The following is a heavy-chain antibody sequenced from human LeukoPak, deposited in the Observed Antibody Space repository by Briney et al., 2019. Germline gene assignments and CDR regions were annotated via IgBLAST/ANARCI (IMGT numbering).Heavy chain of an antibody. D-gene: IGHD3-9*01. Sequence: SGTLSLTCAVSGGSISSSNWWSWVRQPPGKGLEWIGEIYHSGSTNYNPSLKSRVTISVDKSKNQFSLKLSSVTAADTAVYYCASSRHYDILTGYYWWFDPWGQGTLVTVSS. J-gene: IGHJ5*02. CDR3: ASSRHYDILTGYYWWFDP. V-gene: IGHV4-4*02. CDR2: IYHSGST. CDR1: GGSISSSNW.